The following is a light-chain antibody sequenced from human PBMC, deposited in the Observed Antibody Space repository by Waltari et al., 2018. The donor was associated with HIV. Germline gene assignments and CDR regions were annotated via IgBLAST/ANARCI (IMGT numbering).Light chain of an antibody. CDR3: QQSHTNPRT. J-gene: IGKJ4*02. Sequence: DIQMTQSPSSLSASVGDRFSITCRASQTFNTYLNWYQQKPGKAPKLLIYATSTLQTGVPLRFSGSGSGTDFTLTISSLQPEDFATYYCQQSHTNPRTFGRGTKVEVK. V-gene: IGKV1-39*01. CDR2: ATS. CDR1: QTFNTY.